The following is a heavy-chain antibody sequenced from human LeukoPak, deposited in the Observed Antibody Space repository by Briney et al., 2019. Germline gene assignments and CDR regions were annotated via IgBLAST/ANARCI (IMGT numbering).Heavy chain of an antibody. Sequence: GGSLRLSCAASGFTFSSYSMNWVRQAPGKGLEWVSSISSSSSYIYYADSVKGRFTISRDNAKNSLYLQMNSLRAEDTAVYYCARDLTGTLSMDVWGKGTMVTVSS. D-gene: IGHD1-20*01. J-gene: IGHJ6*03. V-gene: IGHV3-21*01. CDR2: ISSSSSYI. CDR3: ARDLTGTLSMDV. CDR1: GFTFSSYS.